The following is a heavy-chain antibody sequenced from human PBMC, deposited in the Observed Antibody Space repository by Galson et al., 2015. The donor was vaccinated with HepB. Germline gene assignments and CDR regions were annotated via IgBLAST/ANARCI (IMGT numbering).Heavy chain of an antibody. D-gene: IGHD4-17*01. J-gene: IGHJ5*02. Sequence: SVKVSCKASGYTFTSYYMHWVRQAPGQGLEWMGIINPSGGSTSYAQKFQGRVTMTRDTSTSTVYMELSSLRSEDTAVYYCARGDEISGDYVIGWFDPWGQGTLVTVSS. CDR1: GYTFTSYY. CDR2: INPSGGST. V-gene: IGHV1-46*01. CDR3: ARGDEISGDYVIGWFDP.